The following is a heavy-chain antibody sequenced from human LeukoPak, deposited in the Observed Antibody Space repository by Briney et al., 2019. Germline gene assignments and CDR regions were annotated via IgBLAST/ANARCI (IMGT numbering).Heavy chain of an antibody. V-gene: IGHV4-4*07. CDR2: IYTSGST. D-gene: IGHD4-11*01. CDR3: ARGGYDYSNYGGDYYYYMDV. Sequence: SETLSLTCTVSGGSISSYYWSWIRQPAGKGLECIGRIYTSGSTNYNPSLKSRVTMSVDTSKNQFSLKLSSVTAADTAVYYCARGGYDYSNYGGDYYYYMDVWGKGTTVTVSS. J-gene: IGHJ6*03. CDR1: GGSISSYY.